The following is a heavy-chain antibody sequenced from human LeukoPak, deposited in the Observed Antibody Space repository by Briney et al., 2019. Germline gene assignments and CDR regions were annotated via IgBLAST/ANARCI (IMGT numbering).Heavy chain of an antibody. CDR1: GFTFDRSA. V-gene: IGHV3-23*01. CDR3: VKGRMSEDGLDF. CDR2: ISSSGNT. D-gene: IGHD5-24*01. Sequence: GYLLLYSDASGFTFDRSAMTCVRQPTGKGLEWFSSISSSGNTYYADSVKGRFTISRDNSKNLVNLQMNSLRAEDTAIYYCVKGRMSEDGLDFWGQGSLVTVSS. J-gene: IGHJ4*02.